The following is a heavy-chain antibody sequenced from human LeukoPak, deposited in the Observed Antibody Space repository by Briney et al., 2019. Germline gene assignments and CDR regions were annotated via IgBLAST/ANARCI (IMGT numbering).Heavy chain of an antibody. D-gene: IGHD3-10*01. J-gene: IGHJ6*03. Sequence: SETLSLTCTVSGGSISSYYWSWIRQPAGKGLEWIGRIYTSGSTNYNPSLKSRVTMSVDTSKNQFSLKLSSVTAADTAVYYCARGIYGSDPSYYYYYYMDVWGKGTTVTIPS. CDR2: IYTSGST. CDR3: ARGIYGSDPSYYYYYYMDV. V-gene: IGHV4-4*07. CDR1: GGSISSYY.